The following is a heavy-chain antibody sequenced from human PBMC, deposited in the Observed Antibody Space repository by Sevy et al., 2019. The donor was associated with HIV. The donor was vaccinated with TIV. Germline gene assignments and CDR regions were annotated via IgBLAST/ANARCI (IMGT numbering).Heavy chain of an antibody. CDR1: GYTFTGYY. Sequence: ASVKVSCKASGYTFTGYYMHWVRQAPGQGLEWMGWINPNSGGTNYAQKFQGRVTMTRDTSISTAYMELSRLRSDDTAVYYCARIGSGSYVDYYYYMDVWGKRTTVTDSS. D-gene: IGHD3-10*01. V-gene: IGHV1-2*02. J-gene: IGHJ6*03. CDR2: INPNSGGT. CDR3: ARIGSGSYVDYYYYMDV.